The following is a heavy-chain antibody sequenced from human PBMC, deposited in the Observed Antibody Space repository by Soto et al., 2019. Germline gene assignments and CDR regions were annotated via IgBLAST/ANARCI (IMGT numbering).Heavy chain of an antibody. CDR1: GFSFSSYA. CDR2: ISHDGINK. D-gene: IGHD6-19*01. V-gene: IGHV3-30-3*01. CDR3: ARDLYSSDYFVKWFAP. J-gene: IGHJ5*02. Sequence: QVRLVESGGGVVQPGRSLRLSCTASGFSFSSYAMYWFRQPPGKGLEWVAVISHDGINKHYADSVKGRVTVSRDNSNHALDLRLNSLRGEDTAMYSCARDLYSSDYFVKWFAPWGKGTLVTVSS.